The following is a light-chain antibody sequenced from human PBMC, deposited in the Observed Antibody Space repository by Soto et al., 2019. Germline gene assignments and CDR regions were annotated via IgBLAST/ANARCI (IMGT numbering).Light chain of an antibody. Sequence: QLVLTQSSSASASLGSSVKLTCTLSSGHSTYTIAWHQQQPGKAPRYLMKVEGSGSYNKGSRVPDRFSGSSSGADRYLTISNLQFEDEADYYCESWDSNTYVFGIGTKVTVL. CDR1: SGHSTYT. V-gene: IGLV4-60*02. J-gene: IGLJ1*01. CDR2: VEGSGSY. CDR3: ESWDSNTYV.